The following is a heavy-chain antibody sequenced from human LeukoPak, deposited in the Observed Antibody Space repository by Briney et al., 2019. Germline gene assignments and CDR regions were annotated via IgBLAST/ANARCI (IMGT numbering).Heavy chain of an antibody. D-gene: IGHD2-15*01. CDR1: GFTFSSYE. V-gene: IGHV3-48*03. Sequence: PGGSLRLSCAASGFTFSSYEMNWVRQAPGEGLEWVSYISSSGSTIYYADSVKGRFTISRDNAKNSLYLQMNSLRAEDTAVYYCAGFCSGGSCYSTDAFDIWGQGTMVTVSS. CDR3: AGFCSGGSCYSTDAFDI. CDR2: ISSSGSTI. J-gene: IGHJ3*02.